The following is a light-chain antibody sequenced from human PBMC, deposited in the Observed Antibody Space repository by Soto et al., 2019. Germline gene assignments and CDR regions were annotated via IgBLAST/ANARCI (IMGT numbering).Light chain of an antibody. Sequence: IRMTQSPSSLSASTGDRVTITCRASQGISSYLAWYQQKPGKAPKLLIYAASTLQSGVPSRFSGSGSGTDFTPTFGCRQSEDFATYYCQHYYSYPYTLGQGTKLEIK. CDR1: QGISSY. CDR3: QHYYSYPYT. CDR2: AAS. V-gene: IGKV1-8*01. J-gene: IGKJ2*01.